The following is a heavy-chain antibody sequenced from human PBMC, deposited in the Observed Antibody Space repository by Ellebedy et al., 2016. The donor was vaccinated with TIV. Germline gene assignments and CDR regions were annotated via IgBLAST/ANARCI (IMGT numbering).Heavy chain of an antibody. CDR3: VRWVRGPYYYGMDV. Sequence: GGSLRLSCAASGFTFSSYAMSWVRQAPGKGLEWVSAISGSGGSTYYADSVKGRFTISRDNSKNTLYLQMNSLRAEDTAVYYCVRWVRGPYYYGMDVWGQGTTVTVSS. CDR2: ISGSGGST. CDR1: GFTFSSYA. D-gene: IGHD3-10*01. J-gene: IGHJ6*02. V-gene: IGHV3-23*01.